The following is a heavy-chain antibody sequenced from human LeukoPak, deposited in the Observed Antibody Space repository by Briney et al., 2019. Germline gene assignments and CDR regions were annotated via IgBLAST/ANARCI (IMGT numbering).Heavy chain of an antibody. J-gene: IGHJ6*02. CDR1: GFTFDDYA. V-gene: IGHV3-9*01. CDR3: AKCNWVRGEDYYYYYGMDV. CDR2: ISWNSGSI. Sequence: QPGGFLRLSCAASGFTFDDYAMHWVRQAPGKGLEWVSGISWNSGSIGYADSVKGRFTISRDNAKNSLYLQMNSLRAEDTALYYCAKCNWVRGEDYYYYYGMDVWGQGTTVTVSS. D-gene: IGHD3-10*01.